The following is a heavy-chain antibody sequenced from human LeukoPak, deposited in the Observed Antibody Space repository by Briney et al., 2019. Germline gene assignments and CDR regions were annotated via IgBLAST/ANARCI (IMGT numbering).Heavy chain of an antibody. J-gene: IGHJ4*02. V-gene: IGHV3-7*01. CDR2: IKQDGSEK. CDR3: ASTGRYSSSWYSS. D-gene: IGHD6-13*01. CDR1: GFTFSSYW. Sequence: GGSLRLSCAAPGFTFSSYWMSWVRQAPGKGLEWVANIKQDGSEKYYVDSVKGRFTISRDNAKNSLYLQMNSLRAEDTAVYYCASTGRYSSSWYSSWGQGTLVTVSS.